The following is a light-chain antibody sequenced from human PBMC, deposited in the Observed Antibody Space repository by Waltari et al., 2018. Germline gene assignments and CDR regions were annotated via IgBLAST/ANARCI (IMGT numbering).Light chain of an antibody. CDR1: TNDAGAYQY. V-gene: IGLV2-8*01. Sequence: QSALTQPPSASGSLGQSVTISCTGTTNDAGAYQYVSRYQQYPGKAPKLLIYDVTKRPSGVSDRFSGSKSGRTASLTVSGLQPEDEAIYSCCSYAGADSLLFGGGTKLTVL. CDR2: DVT. CDR3: CSYAGADSLL. J-gene: IGLJ3*02.